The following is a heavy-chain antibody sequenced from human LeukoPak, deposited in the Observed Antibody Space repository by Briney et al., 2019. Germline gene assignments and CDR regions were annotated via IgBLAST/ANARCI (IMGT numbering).Heavy chain of an antibody. J-gene: IGHJ4*02. D-gene: IGHD6-13*01. CDR2: INTNGRST. CDR3: ARDPSSSSAFDY. V-gene: IGHV3-74*01. CDR1: TLTFSLYW. Sequence: PGGSLRPSFPAPTLTFSLYWLNWFRQAPGKGLGWVSRINTNGRSTTYADSVKGRFTISRDNAKNTLYLQMNSLRAEDTAVYYCARDPSSSSAFDYWGQGTLVTVSS.